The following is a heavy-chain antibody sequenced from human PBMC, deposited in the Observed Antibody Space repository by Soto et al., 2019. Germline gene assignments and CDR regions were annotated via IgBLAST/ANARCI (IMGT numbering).Heavy chain of an antibody. CDR3: AYLGGFDP. V-gene: IGHV1-8*01. CDR1: GYTFTSYH. CDR2: MNPNSGNT. Sequence: ASVKVSCKGSGYTFTSYHINWVRQATGQGLEWMGWMNPNSGNTGYAQTLQGRVTMTWDTSISTAYMELSSLRSEDTAVYYCAYLGGFDPWGQGTLVTVSS. D-gene: IGHD3-10*01. J-gene: IGHJ5*02.